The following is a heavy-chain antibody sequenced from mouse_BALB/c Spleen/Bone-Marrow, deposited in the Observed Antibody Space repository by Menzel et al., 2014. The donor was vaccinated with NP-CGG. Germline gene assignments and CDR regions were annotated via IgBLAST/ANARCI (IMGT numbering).Heavy chain of an antibody. V-gene: IGHV1-4*01. CDR1: GYSFSSYT. J-gene: IGHJ2*01. CDR3: AREGTCGGCSGHFDY. Sequence: QVHVKQSGAELARPGASVRMSCKASGYSFSSYTVHWLKQRPGQGLEWIAYIVPSSAYSYYNQKFKDKATLTADKSPSTAYMQLSSLTSEDSAVYYCAREGTCGGCSGHFDYWGPGTTLTVSS. D-gene: IGHD1-1*02. CDR2: IVPSSAYS.